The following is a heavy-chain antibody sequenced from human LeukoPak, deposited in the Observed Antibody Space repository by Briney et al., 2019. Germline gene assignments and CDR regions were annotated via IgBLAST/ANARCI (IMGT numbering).Heavy chain of an antibody. Sequence: SETLSLTCGVSGGSITTTNYWSWVRQSPGRGLERIGEISLSGYTGFNPSLRGRVTMSLDESKKHLSLTLTSVTAADTAIYYCSRESGPYSPFGHWGQGILVTVTT. J-gene: IGHJ4*02. CDR3: SRESGPYSPFGH. CDR2: ISLSGYT. V-gene: IGHV4-4*02. CDR1: GGSITTTNY. D-gene: IGHD1-26*01.